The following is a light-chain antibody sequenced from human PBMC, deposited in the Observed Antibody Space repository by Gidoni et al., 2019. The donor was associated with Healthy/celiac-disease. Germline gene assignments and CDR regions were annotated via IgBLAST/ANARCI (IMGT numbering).Light chain of an antibody. Sequence: EIVMTQSPATLSVSPGERATLSCRASQSVSSNLAWSQQKPGQAPRPLLYGASTTATAIPARFSGSGSGTEFTLTISSLQSEAFAVYFCQQYNNWPPITFGQGTRLEIK. J-gene: IGKJ5*01. CDR2: GAS. CDR1: QSVSSN. V-gene: IGKV3-15*01. CDR3: QQYNNWPPIT.